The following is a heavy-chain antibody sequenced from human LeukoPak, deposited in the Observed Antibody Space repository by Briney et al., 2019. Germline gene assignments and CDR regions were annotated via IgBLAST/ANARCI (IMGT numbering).Heavy chain of an antibody. V-gene: IGHV4-34*01. Sequence: SETLPLTCAVYGGSFSGYYWSWIRQPPGKGLEWIGEINHSGSTNYNPSLKSRVTISVDTSKNQFSLKLSSVTAADTAVYYCARDYRNALDVWGKGTTATVST. J-gene: IGHJ6*04. CDR2: INHSGST. CDR3: ARDYRNALDV. D-gene: IGHD3-10*01. CDR1: GGSFSGYY.